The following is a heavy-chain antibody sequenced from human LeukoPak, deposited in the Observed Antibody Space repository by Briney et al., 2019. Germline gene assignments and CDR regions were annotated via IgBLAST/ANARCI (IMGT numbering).Heavy chain of an antibody. CDR1: GGSISSGDYY. J-gene: IGHJ4*02. V-gene: IGHV4-30-4*01. CDR2: IYYSGST. Sequence: SETLSLTCTVSGGSISSGDYYWSWIRQPPGKGLEWIGYIYYSGSTYYNPSLKSRVTISVDTSKNQLSLKLSSVTAADTAVYYCAREGRGRAMTNSDYWGQGTLVTVSS. CDR3: AREGRGRAMTNSDY. D-gene: IGHD2-2*01.